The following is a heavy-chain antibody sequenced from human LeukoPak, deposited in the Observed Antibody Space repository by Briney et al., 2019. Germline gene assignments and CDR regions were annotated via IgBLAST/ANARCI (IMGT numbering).Heavy chain of an antibody. Sequence: GGSLRLSCAASGFTFSTYTMNWVRQAPGKGLEWVSYISSSSSNIFYADSVKGRFTISRDDAKNSLYLQMNSLRAEDTAVYYCARGDTVTSHFDYWGQGTLVTVSS. CDR2: ISSSSSNI. CDR1: GFTFSTYT. CDR3: ARGDTVTSHFDY. J-gene: IGHJ4*02. D-gene: IGHD4-11*01. V-gene: IGHV3-48*01.